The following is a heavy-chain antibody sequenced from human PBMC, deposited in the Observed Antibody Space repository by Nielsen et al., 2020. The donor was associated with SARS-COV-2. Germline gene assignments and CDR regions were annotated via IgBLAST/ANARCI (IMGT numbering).Heavy chain of an antibody. V-gene: IGHV3-64*01. D-gene: IGHD2-2*01. CDR1: GFTFSSYA. CDR2: ISSNGGST. Sequence: GESLKISCAASGFTFSSYAMHWVRQAPGKGLEYVSAISSNGGSTYYAHSVKGRFTISRDNSKNTLYLQMGSLRAEDMAVYYCARDGRVPAATESHYYYYMDVWGKGTTVTVSS. J-gene: IGHJ6*03. CDR3: ARDGRVPAATESHYYYYMDV.